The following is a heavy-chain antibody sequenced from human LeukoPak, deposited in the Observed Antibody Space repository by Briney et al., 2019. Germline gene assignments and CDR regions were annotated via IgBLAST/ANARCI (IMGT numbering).Heavy chain of an antibody. CDR3: ARRNLGQTYYFDY. CDR1: GFTFSSYA. J-gene: IGHJ4*02. CDR2: ISGSGGST. Sequence: GGSLRLSCAASGFTFSSYAMSWVRQAPGKGLEWVSAISGSGGSTYYADSVKGRFTISRDSSKNTLYLQMNSLRAEDTAVYYCARRNLGQTYYFDYWGQGTLVTVSS. D-gene: IGHD1-7*01. V-gene: IGHV3-23*01.